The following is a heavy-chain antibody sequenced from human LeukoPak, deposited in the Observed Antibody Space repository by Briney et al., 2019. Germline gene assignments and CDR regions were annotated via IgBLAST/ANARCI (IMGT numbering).Heavy chain of an antibody. CDR2: ISSSSSYI. CDR3: ARGIAAAVPYYFDY. Sequence: GGSLRLSCAASGFTFSSYSMNWVRQAPGKGLEWVSSISSSSSYIYYADSVRGRFTISRDNAKNSLYPQMNSLRAEDTAVYYCARGIAAAVPYYFDYWGQGTLVTVSS. J-gene: IGHJ4*02. V-gene: IGHV3-21*01. CDR1: GFTFSSYS. D-gene: IGHD6-13*01.